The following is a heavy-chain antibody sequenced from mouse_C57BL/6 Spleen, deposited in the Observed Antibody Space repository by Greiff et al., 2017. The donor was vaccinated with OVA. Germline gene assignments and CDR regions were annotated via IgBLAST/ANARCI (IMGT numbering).Heavy chain of an antibody. CDR3: AYSNYRAWFAY. D-gene: IGHD2-5*01. CDR1: GYTFTSYW. V-gene: IGHV1-69*01. Sequence: QVQLQQPGAELVMPGASVKLSCKASGYTFTSYWMHWVKQRPGQGLEWIGEIDPSDSYTNYNQKFKGKSTLTVDKSSSTAYMQLSSLTSEDSAVYYCAYSNYRAWFAYWGQGTLVTVSA. CDR2: IDPSDSYT. J-gene: IGHJ3*01.